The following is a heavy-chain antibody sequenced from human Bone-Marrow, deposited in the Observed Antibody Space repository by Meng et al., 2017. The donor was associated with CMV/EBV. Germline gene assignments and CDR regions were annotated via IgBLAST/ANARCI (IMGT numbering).Heavy chain of an antibody. D-gene: IGHD2-2*01. V-gene: IGHV1-2*02. CDR2: INPNSGGT. CDR3: AREGVVPATTPFDP. Sequence: ASVKVSCKASGYTFTGYYMHWVRQAPGQGLEWMGWINPNSGGTNYAQKFQGRVTMTRDTSISTAYMELSRLRSDNTAVYYCAREGVVPATTPFDPWGQGTLVTVSS. J-gene: IGHJ5*02. CDR1: GYTFTGYY.